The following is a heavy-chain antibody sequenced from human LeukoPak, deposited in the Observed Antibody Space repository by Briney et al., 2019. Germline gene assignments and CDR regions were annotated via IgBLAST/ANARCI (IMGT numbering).Heavy chain of an antibody. CDR2: IYPGDSDT. D-gene: IGHD3-9*01. CDR1: AYIFTSYW. V-gene: IGHV5-51*01. CDR3: ARHSRHFDSLREFDP. Sequence: GESLKISCEGSAYIFTSYWIGWVRQMPGEGLEWMGIIYPGDSDTRYGPSFQGQVTISADKSISTAYLQWSSLKASDTAMYYCARHSRHFDSLREFDPWGQGTLVTVSS. J-gene: IGHJ5*02.